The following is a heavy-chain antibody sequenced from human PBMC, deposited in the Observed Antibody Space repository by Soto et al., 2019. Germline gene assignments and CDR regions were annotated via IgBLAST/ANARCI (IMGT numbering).Heavy chain of an antibody. CDR1: GGSISSGGYY. Sequence: QVQLQESGPGLVKPSQTLSLTCTVSGGSISSGGYYWNWIRQHPGKDLEWIGYVYSSGSTTYKPSLKSTLSISLDTSMNQFSLKLTSVTAADTAVYYCARSRYCTGGSCYSWYFDLWGRGTLVTVSS. V-gene: IGHV4-31*01. CDR3: ARSRYCTGGSCYSWYFDL. CDR2: VYSSGST. J-gene: IGHJ2*01. D-gene: IGHD2-15*01.